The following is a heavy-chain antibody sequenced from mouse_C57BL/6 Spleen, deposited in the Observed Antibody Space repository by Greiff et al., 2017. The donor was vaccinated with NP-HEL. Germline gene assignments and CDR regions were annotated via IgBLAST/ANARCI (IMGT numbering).Heavy chain of an antibody. CDR2: IYPGSGST. V-gene: IGHV1-55*01. J-gene: IGHJ1*03. CDR1: GYTFTSYW. Sequence: QVQLQQPGAELVKPGASVKMSCKASGYTFTSYWITWVKQRPGQGLEWIGDIYPGSGSTNYNEKFKSKATLTVDTSSSTAYMQLSSLTSEDSAVYYCARGPNYYGTPYFDVWGTGTTVTVSS. D-gene: IGHD1-1*01. CDR3: ARGPNYYGTPYFDV.